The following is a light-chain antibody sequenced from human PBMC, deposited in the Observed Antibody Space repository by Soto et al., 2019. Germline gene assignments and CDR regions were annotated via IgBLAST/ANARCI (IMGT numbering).Light chain of an antibody. CDR2: GAS. CDR3: QHYDSLPIT. V-gene: IGKV3-20*01. Sequence: EIVLTHSPGTLSLSPGERATLSSRSSQSVSSSYLAWYQQNPGQPPGLLIYGASSRATGIPDRFSGSGSGTDFTLTISRLEPEDFAVFYCQHYDSLPITFGQGTRLEIK. CDR1: QSVSSSY. J-gene: IGKJ5*01.